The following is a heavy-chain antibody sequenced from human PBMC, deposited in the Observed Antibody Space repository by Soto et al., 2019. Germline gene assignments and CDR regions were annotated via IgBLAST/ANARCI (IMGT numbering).Heavy chain of an antibody. CDR2: ISGSGGST. V-gene: IGHV3-23*01. CDR1: GFTFSSYA. Sequence: PGGSLRLSCAASGFTFSSYAMSWVRQAPGKGLEWVSAISGSGGSTYYADSVKGRFTISRDNSKNTLYLQMNSLRAEDTAVYYCAKESVVRAGYDFWSGSSSRGMDVWGQGTTVTVSS. D-gene: IGHD3-3*01. CDR3: AKESVVRAGYDFWSGSSSRGMDV. J-gene: IGHJ6*02.